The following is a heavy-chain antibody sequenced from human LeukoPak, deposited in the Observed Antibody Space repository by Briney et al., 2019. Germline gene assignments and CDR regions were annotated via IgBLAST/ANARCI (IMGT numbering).Heavy chain of an antibody. CDR2: IYSGGST. Sequence: GGSLRLSCADSGFTVSSNYMRWVRQAPGKGLEWVSVIYSGGSTHYADSVKGRFTISRDNAKNSLYLQMASLRAEDTAVYYCARMGIAAVGAYYFDYWGQGTLVAVSS. CDR3: ARMGIAAVGAYYFDY. CDR1: GFTVSSNY. J-gene: IGHJ4*02. V-gene: IGHV3-66*01. D-gene: IGHD6-13*01.